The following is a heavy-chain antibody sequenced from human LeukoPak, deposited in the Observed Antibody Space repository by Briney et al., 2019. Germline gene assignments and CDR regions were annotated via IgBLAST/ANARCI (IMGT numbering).Heavy chain of an antibody. V-gene: IGHV3-23*01. CDR3: AKEPRENSGYYVSGWFDP. CDR2: ISGSGDNT. Sequence: GGSLRLSCAASGFTFSSYAMSWVRQAPGKGLEWVSGISGSGDNTYYADSVKGRFTISRDNSKNTLYLQMNSLRAEDTAVYYCAKEPRENSGYYVSGWFDPWGQGTLVTVSS. D-gene: IGHD5-12*01. J-gene: IGHJ5*02. CDR1: GFTFSSYA.